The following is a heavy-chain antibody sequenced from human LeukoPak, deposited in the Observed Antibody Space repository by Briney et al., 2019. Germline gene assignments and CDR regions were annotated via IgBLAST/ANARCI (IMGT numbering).Heavy chain of an antibody. CDR3: ARVGSGWWGYFQH. J-gene: IGHJ1*01. V-gene: IGHV3-74*01. Sequence: PGGSLRLSCAASGFTFSSYGMSWVRQAPGKGLVWVSRINSDGSSTSYADSVKGRFTISRDNAKNTLYLQMNSLRAEDTAVYYCARVGSGWWGYFQHWGQGTLVTVSS. D-gene: IGHD6-19*01. CDR2: INSDGSST. CDR1: GFTFSSYG.